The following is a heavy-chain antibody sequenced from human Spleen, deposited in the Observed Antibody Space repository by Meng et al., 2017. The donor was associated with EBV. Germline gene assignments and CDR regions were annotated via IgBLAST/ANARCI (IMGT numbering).Heavy chain of an antibody. Sequence: QVQLQESGPGLVRRAGXLSLTCVVSGDSMKSRSWWTWVRQSPNKGLEWIGEVYHTGNTNYSPSLKSRLTISIDESRSHFSLRLNSVTAADTAIYYCARGIPQGGTWWFDPWGQGTLVTVSS. CDR2: VYHTGNT. CDR3: ARGIPQGGTWWFDP. D-gene: IGHD2-2*02. CDR1: GDSMKSRSW. J-gene: IGHJ5*02. V-gene: IGHV4-4*02.